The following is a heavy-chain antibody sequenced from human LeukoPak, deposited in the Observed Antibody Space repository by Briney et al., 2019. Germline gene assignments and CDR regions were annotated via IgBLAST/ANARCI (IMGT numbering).Heavy chain of an antibody. CDR3: ARYAYYDSSGYVDY. V-gene: IGHV1-8*03. CDR2: MNPNSGNT. J-gene: IGHJ4*02. CDR1: GGTFSSYD. D-gene: IGHD3-22*01. Sequence: ASVKVSCKASGGTFSSYDINWVRQATGQGLEWMGWMNPNSGNTGYAQKFQGRVTITRNTSISTAYMELSSLRSEDTAVYYCARYAYYDSSGYVDYWGQGTLVTVSS.